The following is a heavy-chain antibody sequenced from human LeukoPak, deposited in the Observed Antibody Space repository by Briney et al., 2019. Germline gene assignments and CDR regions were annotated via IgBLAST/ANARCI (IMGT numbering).Heavy chain of an antibody. CDR2: IYYSGST. J-gene: IGHJ4*02. CDR3: ARARRYYFDY. V-gene: IGHV4-39*07. Sequence: PSETLSLTCTVSGGSISSSSYYWGWIRQPPGTGLEWIGSIYYSGSTYYNPSLKSRVTISVDTSKNQFSLKLSSVTAADTAVYYCARARRYYFDYWGQGTLVTVSS. CDR1: GGSISSSSYY.